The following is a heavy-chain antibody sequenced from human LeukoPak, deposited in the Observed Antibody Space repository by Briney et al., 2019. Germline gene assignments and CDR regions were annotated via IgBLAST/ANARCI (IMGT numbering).Heavy chain of an antibody. Sequence: GGSLRLSCAASGFTFSSYWMSWVRQAPGKGLEWVGRIRSKANSYATAYAASVKGRFTISRDDSKNTAYLQMNSLKTEDTAVYYCTVNYCSGGSCYMLWGQGTLVTVSS. CDR2: IRSKANSYAT. CDR1: GFTFSSYW. CDR3: TVNYCSGGSCYML. V-gene: IGHV3-73*01. J-gene: IGHJ4*02. D-gene: IGHD2-15*01.